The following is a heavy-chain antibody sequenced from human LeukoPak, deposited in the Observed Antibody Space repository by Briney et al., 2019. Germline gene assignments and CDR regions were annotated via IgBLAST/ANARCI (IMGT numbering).Heavy chain of an antibody. V-gene: IGHV4-30-4*01. CDR2: IYYSGST. D-gene: IGHD2/OR15-2a*01. Sequence: SETLSLTGTVSGGSISSGDYYWSWIRHPPGKGLEWIGYIYYSGSTYYNPSLKSRVTTSVDTSKNQFSLKLSSVTAADTAVYYCARVSDYLFDYWGQGTLVTVSS. J-gene: IGHJ4*02. CDR1: GGSISSGDYY. CDR3: ARVSDYLFDY.